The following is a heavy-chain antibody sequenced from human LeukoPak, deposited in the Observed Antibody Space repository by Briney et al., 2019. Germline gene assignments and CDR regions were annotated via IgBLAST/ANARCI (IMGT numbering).Heavy chain of an antibody. D-gene: IGHD6-6*01. V-gene: IGHV4-34*01. CDR1: GGSFSGYY. CDR3: ARISPRMIAARPNWFDP. J-gene: IGHJ5*02. Sequence: SETLSLTCAVYGGSFSGYYWSWIRQPPGKGLEWIGEINHSGSTNYNPSLKSRVTISVDTSKNQFSLKLSSVTAADTAVYYCARISPRMIAARPNWFDPWGQGTQVTVSS. CDR2: INHSGST.